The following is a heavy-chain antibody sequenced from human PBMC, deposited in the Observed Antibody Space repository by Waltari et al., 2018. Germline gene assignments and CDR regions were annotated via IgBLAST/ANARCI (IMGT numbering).Heavy chain of an antibody. CDR3: AREYCSGGSCYFTLDY. V-gene: IGHV4-34*01. J-gene: IGHJ4*02. D-gene: IGHD2-15*01. CDR2: INHSGST. CDR1: GGSFSGYY. Sequence: QVQLQQWGAGLLKPSETLSLTCAVYGGSFSGYYWSWIRQPPGKGLEWIGEINHSGSTNYNPSLKSRVTISVDTSKNQFSLKLSSVTAADTAVYYCAREYCSGGSCYFTLDYWGQGTLVTVSS.